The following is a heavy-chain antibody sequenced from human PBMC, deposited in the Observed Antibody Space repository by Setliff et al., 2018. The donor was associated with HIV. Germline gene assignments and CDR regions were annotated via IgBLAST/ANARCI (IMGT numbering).Heavy chain of an antibody. D-gene: IGHD3-10*01. V-gene: IGHV4-39*07. CDR1: GGSISSRGYY. J-gene: IGHJ5*02. CDR2: IYYSGST. CDR3: ARVITMVWTTFDP. Sequence: SETLSLTCTVSGGSISSRGYYWGWIRQPPGKELEWIGSIYYSGSTYYNPSLKSRVAISVDTSKNQFSLKLTSVTAADTAVYYCARVITMVWTTFDPWGQGTLVTVSS.